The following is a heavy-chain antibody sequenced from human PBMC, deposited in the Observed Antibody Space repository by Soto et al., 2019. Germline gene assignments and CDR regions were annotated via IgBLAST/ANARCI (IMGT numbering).Heavy chain of an antibody. J-gene: IGHJ3*02. D-gene: IGHD3-22*01. CDR3: ARDYYDNSGYYGVRSNMAFDI. V-gene: IGHV1-18*01. CDR1: GYTFTSYG. Sequence: QVQLVQSGAEVKKPGASVKVSCKASGYTFTSYGISWVRQAPGQGLEWMGWISPYSGNTNYAQKLQGTVTMTTDTSTNTAYMELRSLRSDDTAVYYCARDYYDNSGYYGVRSNMAFDIWGQGTMVTVSS. CDR2: ISPYSGNT.